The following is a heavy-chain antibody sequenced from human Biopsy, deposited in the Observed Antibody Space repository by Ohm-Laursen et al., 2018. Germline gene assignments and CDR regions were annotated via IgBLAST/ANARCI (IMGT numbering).Heavy chain of an antibody. J-gene: IGHJ6*02. D-gene: IGHD5-12*01. CDR3: ARVAGGYAYYYGMDV. CDR2: IYYDGIT. Sequence: SQTLSFTCAVSGYSVTNDYYWGWIRRPPGKGLEWIGNIYYDGITYYNPSLKSRVAMSVDTSKNQFSLRLTSVTAADTAVYYCARVAGGYAYYYGMDVWGQGTTVIVSS. V-gene: IGHV4-38-2*01. CDR1: GYSVTNDYY.